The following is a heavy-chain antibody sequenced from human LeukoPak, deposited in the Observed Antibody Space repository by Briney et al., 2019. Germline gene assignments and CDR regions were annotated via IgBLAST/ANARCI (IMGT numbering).Heavy chain of an antibody. V-gene: IGHV3-21*01. Sequence: PGGSLRLSCAASGFTFSSYSMNWVRQAPGKGLEWVSSISSSSSYIYYADSVKGRFTISRDNAKNSLYLQMNSLRAEDTAVYYCARGPHFVVVTAAFDYWGQGTLVTVSS. D-gene: IGHD2-21*02. CDR2: ISSSSSYI. CDR3: ARGPHFVVVTAAFDY. J-gene: IGHJ4*02. CDR1: GFTFSSYS.